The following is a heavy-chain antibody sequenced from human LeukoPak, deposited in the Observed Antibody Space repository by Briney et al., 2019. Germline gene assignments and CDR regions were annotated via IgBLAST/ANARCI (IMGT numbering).Heavy chain of an antibody. D-gene: IGHD3-10*01. CDR3: AKDLAVRGDY. CDR1: GFTFSSYS. CDR2: ISSSSSTI. J-gene: IGHJ4*02. V-gene: IGHV3-48*01. Sequence: GGSLRLSCTASGFTFSSYSMNWVRQAPGKGLEWVSYISSSSSTIYYADSVKGRFTISRDNSKNTLYLQMNSLRAEDTAVYYCAKDLAVRGDYWGQGTLVTVSS.